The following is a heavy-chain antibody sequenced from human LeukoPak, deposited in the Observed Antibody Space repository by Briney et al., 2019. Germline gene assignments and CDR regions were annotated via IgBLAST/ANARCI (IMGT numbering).Heavy chain of an antibody. D-gene: IGHD3-22*01. CDR1: GYTFTGYY. CDR3: ARDAPFNYYDSSGWVDY. CDR2: INPNSGGT. Sequence: ASVKVSCKASGYTFTGYYMHWVRQAPGQGLEWMGWINPNSGGTNYAQKFQGRVTMTRDTSISTAYMELSRLRSDDTAVYYCARDAPFNYYDSSGWVDYWGQGTLVTVSS. J-gene: IGHJ4*02. V-gene: IGHV1-2*02.